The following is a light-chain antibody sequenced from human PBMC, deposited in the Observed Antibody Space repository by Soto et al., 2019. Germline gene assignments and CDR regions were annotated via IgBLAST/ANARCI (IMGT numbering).Light chain of an antibody. V-gene: IGKV3-20*01. J-gene: IGKJ1*01. CDR2: GAS. CDR3: QQYVTSPWA. CDR1: QSVSSSF. Sequence: EIVLTQSPGTLSLSPGERATLSCRASQSVSSSFLAWYQQKPGQAPRLLIYGASNRATGIPDRFSGSGSGTDFTLTISRLAPEDFAVYYCQQYVTSPWALGQGTKVAIE.